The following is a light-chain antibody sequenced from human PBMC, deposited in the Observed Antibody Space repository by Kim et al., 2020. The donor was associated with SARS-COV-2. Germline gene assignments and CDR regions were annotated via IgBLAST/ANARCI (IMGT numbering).Light chain of an antibody. CDR2: GNS. Sequence: VTSSCTGRSSNIGAGYDVHWYQQLPGTAPKLLIYGNSNRPSGVPDRFSGSKSGTSASLAITGLQAEDEADYYCQSYDSSLSGPVVFGGGTQLTVL. V-gene: IGLV1-40*01. J-gene: IGLJ2*01. CDR1: SSNIGAGYD. CDR3: QSYDSSLSGPVV.